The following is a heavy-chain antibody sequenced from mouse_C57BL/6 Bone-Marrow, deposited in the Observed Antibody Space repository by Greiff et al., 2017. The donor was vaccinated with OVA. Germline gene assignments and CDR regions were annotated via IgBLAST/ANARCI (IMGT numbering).Heavy chain of an antibody. CDR1: GFSFNTYA. D-gene: IGHD1-1*01. J-gene: IGHJ1*03. V-gene: IGHV10-1*01. CDR2: IRSKSNNYAT. Sequence: DVQLVESGGGLVQPKGSLKLSCAASGFSFNTYAMNWVRQAPGKGLEWVARIRSKSNNYATYYADSVKDRFTISRDDSQSMLYLQMNNLKTEDTAMYYCVRPSYFCGSSHWYFDVWGTGTTVTVSS. CDR3: VRPSYFCGSSHWYFDV.